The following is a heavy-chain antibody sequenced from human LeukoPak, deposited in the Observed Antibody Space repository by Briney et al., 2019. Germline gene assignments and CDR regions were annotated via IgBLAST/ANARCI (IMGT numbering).Heavy chain of an antibody. J-gene: IGHJ3*02. CDR3: ARWRELLHSYDAFDI. Sequence: PGGSLRLSCAASGFTFSSYSMNWVRQAPGKGLEWVSYISSSSSTIYYADSVKGRFTISRDNAKNSLYLQMNSLRAEDTAVYYCARWRELLHSYDAFDIWGQGTMVTVSS. D-gene: IGHD1-26*01. CDR1: GFTFSSYS. CDR2: ISSSSSTI. V-gene: IGHV3-48*01.